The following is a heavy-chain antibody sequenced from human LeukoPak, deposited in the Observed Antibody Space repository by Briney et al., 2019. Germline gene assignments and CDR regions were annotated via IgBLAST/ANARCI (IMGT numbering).Heavy chain of an antibody. CDR1: GFTLGYHY. Sequence: GESLRLSCAASGFTLGYHYMDWVRQAPGKGLEWVGRIRSRAESYTTEYAASVKGRFSISSDDSKNSLFLQMNSLKAEDTAVYYCARVALGNYGEFDCWGQGTLATVSS. CDR2: IRSRAESYTT. V-gene: IGHV3-72*01. J-gene: IGHJ4*02. CDR3: ARVALGNYGEFDC. D-gene: IGHD4/OR15-4a*01.